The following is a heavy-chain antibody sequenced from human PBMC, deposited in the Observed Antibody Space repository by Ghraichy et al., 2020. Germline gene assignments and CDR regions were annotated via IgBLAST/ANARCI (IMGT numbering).Heavy chain of an antibody. Sequence: AAVKVSCKASGSTFTAYYIHWVRQAPGQGLEWMGRINPNTGGTNFAQNVQGRVTMTRDTSFSTAYMELSRLTSDDTAVYFCARDFFSSITSPNYYYGMDVWGQGTTVTVSS. D-gene: IGHD3-10*01. V-gene: IGHV1-2*06. CDR2: INPNTGGT. CDR3: ARDFFSSITSPNYYYGMDV. J-gene: IGHJ6*02. CDR1: GSTFTAYY.